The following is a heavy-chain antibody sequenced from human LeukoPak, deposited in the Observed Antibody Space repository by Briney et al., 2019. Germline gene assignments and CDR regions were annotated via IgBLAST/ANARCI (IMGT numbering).Heavy chain of an antibody. CDR1: GGSISSYY. Sequence: PSETLSLTCTVSGGSISSYYWSWIRQPPGKGLEWIGYIYYSGSTNYNPSLKSRVTISVDTSKNQFSLKLSSVTAADTAVYYCAIVGSSGSLDYWGQGTLVTVSS. V-gene: IGHV4-59*01. CDR3: AIVGSSGSLDY. J-gene: IGHJ4*02. D-gene: IGHD3-22*01. CDR2: IYYSGST.